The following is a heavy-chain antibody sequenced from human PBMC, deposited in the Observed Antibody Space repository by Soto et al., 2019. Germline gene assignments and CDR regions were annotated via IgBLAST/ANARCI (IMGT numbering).Heavy chain of an antibody. CDR3: ARDPITIFGVAMDYYYGMDV. J-gene: IGHJ6*02. CDR2: ISSSSSTI. Sequence: PGGYLRLSCAASGFTFSSYEMNWVRQAPGKGLEWVSYISSSSSTIYYADSVKGRFTISRDNAKNSLYLQMNRLRDGDTAVYYCARDPITIFGVAMDYYYGMDVWGQGTTVTVSS. D-gene: IGHD3-3*01. V-gene: IGHV3-48*02. CDR1: GFTFSSYE.